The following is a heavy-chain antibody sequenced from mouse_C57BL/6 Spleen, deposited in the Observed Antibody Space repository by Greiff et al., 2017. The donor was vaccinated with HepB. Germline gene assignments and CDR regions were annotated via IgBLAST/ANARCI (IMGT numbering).Heavy chain of an antibody. V-gene: IGHV5-17*01. Sequence: EVKVVESGGGLVKPGGSLKLSCAASGFTFSDYGMHWVRQAPEKGLEWVAYISSGSSTIYYADTVKGRFTISRDNAKNTLFLQMTSLRSEDTAMYYCAKYYYGGDYAMDYWGQGTSVTVSS. J-gene: IGHJ4*01. CDR1: GFTFSDYG. CDR3: AKYYYGGDYAMDY. CDR2: ISSGSSTI. D-gene: IGHD1-1*01.